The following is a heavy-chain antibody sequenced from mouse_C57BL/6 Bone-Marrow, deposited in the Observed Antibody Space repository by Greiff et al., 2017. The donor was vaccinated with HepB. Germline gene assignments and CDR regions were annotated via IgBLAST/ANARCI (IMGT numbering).Heavy chain of an antibody. V-gene: IGHV7-3*01. CDR1: GFTFTDYY. CDR3: ARSGLYAMDY. CDR2: IRNKANGYTT. Sequence: EVQLVESGGGLVQPGGSLSLSCAASGFTFTDYYMSWVRQPPGKALEWLGFIRNKANGYTTEYSASVQGRFTISRDNSQSILYLQMNALRAEDSATYYCARSGLYAMDYWGPGTSVTVSS. J-gene: IGHJ4*01.